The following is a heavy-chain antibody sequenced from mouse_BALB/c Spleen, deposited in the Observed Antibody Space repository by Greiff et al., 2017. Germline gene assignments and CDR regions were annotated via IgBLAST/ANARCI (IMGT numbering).Heavy chain of an antibody. CDR3: ARGDGYYVSLFAY. CDR2: IDPANGNT. V-gene: IGHV14-3*02. CDR1: GFNIKDTY. J-gene: IGHJ3*01. Sequence: VQLKESGAELVKPGASVKLSCTASGFNIKDTYMHWVKQRPEQGLEWIGRIDPANGNTKYDPKFQGKATITADTSSNTAYLQLSSLTSEDTAVYYCARGDGYYVSLFAYWGQGTLVTVSA. D-gene: IGHD2-3*01.